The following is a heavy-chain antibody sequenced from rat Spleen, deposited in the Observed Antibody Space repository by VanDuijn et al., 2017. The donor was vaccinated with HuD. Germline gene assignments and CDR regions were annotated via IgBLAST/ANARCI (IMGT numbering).Heavy chain of an antibody. V-gene: IGHV2S12*01. CDR1: GFSLTSNG. Sequence: QVQVKESGPGLVQPSQTLSLTCTVSGFSLTSNGVSWVRQPPGKGLEWIAAISTGGNTYYNSAHRSRLSISRDTSNSQVFLNVTRLTTQDTASYVCIRGILPGYICHWLVYCCHRTLVTLSS. CDR2: ISTGGNT. D-gene: IGHD1-4*01. CDR3: IRGILPGYICHWLVY. J-gene: IGHJ3*01.